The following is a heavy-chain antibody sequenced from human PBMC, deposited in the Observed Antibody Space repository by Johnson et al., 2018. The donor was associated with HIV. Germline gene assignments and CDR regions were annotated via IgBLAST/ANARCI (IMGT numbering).Heavy chain of an antibody. V-gene: IGHV3-33*05. D-gene: IGHD3-10*01. CDR3: ARVGYGVLLWFGVDDAFDI. J-gene: IGHJ3*02. Sequence: SGFTFADYGMHWVRQPPGKGLEWVAFIAHDESITHYADSVKGRFTMSRDNSKNTLYLQMNTLRAEDTAVYYCARVGYGVLLWFGVDDAFDIWGQGTMVTVSS. CDR2: IAHDESIT. CDR1: GFTFADYG.